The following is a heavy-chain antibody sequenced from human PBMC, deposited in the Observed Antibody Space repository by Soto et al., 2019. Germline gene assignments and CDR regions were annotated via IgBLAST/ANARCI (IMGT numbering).Heavy chain of an antibody. V-gene: IGHV4-4*02. Sequence: QVQLQESGPGLVKPSGTLSLTCAVSGGSISSSNWWSWVRQPPGKGLEWIGEIYHSGSTNYNPSLKSRVPISVYKSKNQFSLKLSSVTAADTAVYYCARAGYCSSTSCYLTPGNWFDPWGQGTLVTVSS. CDR3: ARAGYCSSTSCYLTPGNWFDP. CDR1: GGSISSSNW. J-gene: IGHJ5*02. D-gene: IGHD2-2*01. CDR2: IYHSGST.